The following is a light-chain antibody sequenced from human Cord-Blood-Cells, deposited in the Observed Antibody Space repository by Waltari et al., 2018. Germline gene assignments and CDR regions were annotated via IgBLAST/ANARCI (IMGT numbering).Light chain of an antibody. CDR2: GKN. CDR3: NSRDSSGNHLYV. Sequence: SSELTQDPAVSVAFGQTVRITCQGDSLRSSYASWYQQKPGQAPVLGIYGKNNRPSGIPDRFSGSSSGNTASLTITGTQAEDEADYYCNSRDSSGNHLYVFGTGTKVTVL. CDR1: SLRSSY. V-gene: IGLV3-19*01. J-gene: IGLJ1*01.